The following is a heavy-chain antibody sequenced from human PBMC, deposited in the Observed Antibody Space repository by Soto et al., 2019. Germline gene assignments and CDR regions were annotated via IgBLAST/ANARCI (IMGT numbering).Heavy chain of an antibody. CDR1: GFTFSSYG. CDR2: IWYDGSNK. CDR3: ARDVTFYYDSSGYYPYYYYYYGMDV. Sequence: PGGSLRLSCAASGFTFSSYGMHWVRQAPGKGLEWVAVIWYDGSNKYYADSVKGRFTISRDNSKNTLYLQMNSLRAEDTVVYYCARDVTFYYDSSGYYPYYYYYYGMDVWGQGTTVTVSS. D-gene: IGHD3-22*01. V-gene: IGHV3-33*01. J-gene: IGHJ6*02.